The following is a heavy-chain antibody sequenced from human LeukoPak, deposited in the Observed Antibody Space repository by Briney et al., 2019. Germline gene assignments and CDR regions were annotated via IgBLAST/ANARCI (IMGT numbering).Heavy chain of an antibody. V-gene: IGHV3-48*03. Sequence: GGSLRLSCAASGFTLSSYEMNWVRQAPGKGLEWISYISSSGSTIYYADSVKGRFTISRDNAKNSLYLQMNSLRAEDTAVYYCARGRPDSSGYLSDYWGQGTLVTVSS. CDR1: GFTLSSYE. J-gene: IGHJ4*02. CDR3: ARGRPDSSGYLSDY. D-gene: IGHD3-22*01. CDR2: ISSSGSTI.